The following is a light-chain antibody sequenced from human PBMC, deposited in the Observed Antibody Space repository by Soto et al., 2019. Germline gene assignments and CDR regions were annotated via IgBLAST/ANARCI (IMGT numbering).Light chain of an antibody. CDR2: AAS. CDR3: QQYYSYPPWT. Sequence: AIRMTQSPSSFSASTGDRVTITCRASQGISRYLAWYQQKPGKAPKLLIYAASTLKSGVPSRFSGSGSGTDFTLTISCLQSEDFATYFCQQYYSYPPWTFGQGTKVEIK. V-gene: IGKV1-8*01. J-gene: IGKJ1*01. CDR1: QGISRY.